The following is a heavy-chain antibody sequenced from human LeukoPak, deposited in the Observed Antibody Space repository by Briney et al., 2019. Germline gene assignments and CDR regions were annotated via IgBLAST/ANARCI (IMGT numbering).Heavy chain of an antibody. J-gene: IGHJ5*02. CDR2: ISSSSSTI. Sequence: LSGGSLRLSCAASGFTVSSNYMSWVRQAPGKGLEWISYISSSSSTIYYADSVKGRFTISRDNAKNSLYLQLNSLRAEDTAVYYCARVLHKRNYDSSDYYGSWGQGTLVTVSS. CDR3: ARVLHKRNYDSSDYYGS. V-gene: IGHV3-48*01. CDR1: GFTVSSNY. D-gene: IGHD3-22*01.